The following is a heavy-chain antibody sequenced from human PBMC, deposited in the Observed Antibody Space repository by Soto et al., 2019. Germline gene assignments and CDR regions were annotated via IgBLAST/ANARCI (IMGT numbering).Heavy chain of an antibody. CDR3: ARDGNYYDFWSGYYFRGFDY. J-gene: IGHJ4*02. CDR1: GGSFSGYY. CDR2: INHSGST. V-gene: IGHV4-34*01. D-gene: IGHD3-3*01. Sequence: SETLSLTCAVYGGSFSGYYWSWIRQPPGKGLEWIGEINHSGSTNYNPSLKSRVTISVDTSKNQFSLKLSSVTAADTAVYYCARDGNYYDFWSGYYFRGFDYWGQGTLVTVSS.